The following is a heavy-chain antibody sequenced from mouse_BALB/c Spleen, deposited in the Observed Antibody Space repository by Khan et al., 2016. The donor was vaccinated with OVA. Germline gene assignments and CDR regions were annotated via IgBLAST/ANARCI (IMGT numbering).Heavy chain of an antibody. CDR2: ISGDSSTI. CDR3: ATSYYYGYYFDY. J-gene: IGHJ2*01. CDR1: GFTFSSYG. Sequence: EVLLVESGGGLVQPGGSRKLSCAASGFTFSSYGMHWVSQAPEKGLEWVAYISGDSSTIYYADTVKGRFTISRDNPQNTLFLHMTSLFSEDTAMFYCATSYYYGYYFDYWGPGTTLTVSS. V-gene: IGHV5-17*02. D-gene: IGHD1-1*01.